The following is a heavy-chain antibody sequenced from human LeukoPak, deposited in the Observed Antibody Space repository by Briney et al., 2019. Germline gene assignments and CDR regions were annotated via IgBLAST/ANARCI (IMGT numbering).Heavy chain of an antibody. CDR2: INHSGSN. CDR3: ARGYSSSSVNDY. Sequence: SETLSLTCAVYGGSFSGYYWSWIRQPPGKGLEWIGEINHSGSNDYNPSLKSRVTISVDTSKNQFSLKLSAVTAADTAVYYCARGYSSSSVNDYWGQGTLVTVSS. J-gene: IGHJ4*02. CDR1: GGSFSGYY. V-gene: IGHV4-34*01. D-gene: IGHD6-6*01.